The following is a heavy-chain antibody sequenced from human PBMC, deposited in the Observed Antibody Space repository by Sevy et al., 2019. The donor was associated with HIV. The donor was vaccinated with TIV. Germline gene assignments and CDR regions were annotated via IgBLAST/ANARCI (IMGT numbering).Heavy chain of an antibody. CDR1: GYTFTSYD. D-gene: IGHD3-9*01. V-gene: IGHV1-8*01. J-gene: IGHJ6*02. CDR3: ARGLSYYDILTGYYPAPYYYYGMDV. Sequence: ASVKVSCKASGYTFTSYDINRVRQATGQGLEWMGWMNPNSGNTGYAQKFQGRVTMTRNTSISTAYMELSSLRSEDTAVYYCARGLSYYDILTGYYPAPYYYYGMDVWGQGTTVTVSS. CDR2: MNPNSGNT.